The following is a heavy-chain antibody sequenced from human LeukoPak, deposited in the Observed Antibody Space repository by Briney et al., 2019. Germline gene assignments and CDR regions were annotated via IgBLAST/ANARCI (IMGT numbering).Heavy chain of an antibody. CDR2: ISSSSSYI. D-gene: IGHD3-10*01. J-gene: IGHJ6*02. CDR1: GFTFSSYS. V-gene: IGHV3-21*01. Sequence: SGGSLRLSCAASGFTFSSYSMNWVRQAPGKGLEWVSSISSSSSYIYYADSVKGRFTISRDNAKNSLYLQMNSLRAEDTAVYYCARDSVRLVRGMDVWGQGTTVTVSS. CDR3: ARDSVRLVRGMDV.